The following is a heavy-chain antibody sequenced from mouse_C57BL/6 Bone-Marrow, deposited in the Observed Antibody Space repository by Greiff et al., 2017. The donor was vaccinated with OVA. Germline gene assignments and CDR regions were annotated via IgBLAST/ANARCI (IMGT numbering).Heavy chain of an antibody. CDR2: IWTGGGT. CDR1: GFSLTSYA. V-gene: IGHV2-9-1*01. J-gene: IGHJ3*01. D-gene: IGHD2-5*01. Sequence: VKLMESGPGLVAPSQSLSITCTVSGFSLTSYAISWVRQPPGKGLEWLGVIWTGGGTNYNSALKSRLSISKDNSKSQVFLQMNSLQTDDTARYYCATSNYGRFAYWGQGTLVTVSA. CDR3: ATSNYGRFAY.